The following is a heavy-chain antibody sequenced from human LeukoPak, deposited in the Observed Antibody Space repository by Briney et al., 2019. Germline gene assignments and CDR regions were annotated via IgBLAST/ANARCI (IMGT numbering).Heavy chain of an antibody. CDR2: IYSGGST. V-gene: IGHV3-53*01. D-gene: IGHD3-22*01. J-gene: IGHJ4*02. CDR1: GFTVSSNY. Sequence: PGGSLRLSCAASGFTVSSNYMSWVRQAPGKGLEWVSVIYSGGSTYYADSVKGRFTISRDNSKNTQYLQMNSLRAEDTAVYYCAGEYYYDSSGYYGYWGQGTLVTVSS. CDR3: AGEYYYDSSGYYGY.